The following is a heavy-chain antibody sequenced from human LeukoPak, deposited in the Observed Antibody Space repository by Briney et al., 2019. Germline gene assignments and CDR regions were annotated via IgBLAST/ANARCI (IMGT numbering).Heavy chain of an antibody. CDR3: ARDPFSGFWSGSPHLP. D-gene: IGHD3-3*01. Sequence: GGSLRLSCAASGFPFTSAMRWVRQAPGKGLEWVSSITGSGDEAFYADSVKGRFTIFRDNSKNTLYLQMNSLRAEDTAVYYCARDPFSGFWSGSPHLPWGQGTLVTVSS. V-gene: IGHV3-23*01. CDR1: GFPFTSA. J-gene: IGHJ5*02. CDR2: ITGSGDEA.